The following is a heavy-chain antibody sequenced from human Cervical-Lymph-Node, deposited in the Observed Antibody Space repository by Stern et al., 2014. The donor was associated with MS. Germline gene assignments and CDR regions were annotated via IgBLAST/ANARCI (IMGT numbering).Heavy chain of an antibody. V-gene: IGHV3-74*01. CDR2: INSDGTVI. Sequence: EVQLVESGGGLVQPGGSLSLSCAASGITFNRNWMHWVRRSPGKGLVWVSRINSDGTVIDSADSVRARFTISRDNAKNVVYLQMNSLSAEDTALYYCVREIGAPGSFDIWGQGTVVTVSS. CDR1: GITFNRNW. CDR3: VREIGAPGSFDI. D-gene: IGHD3-16*01. J-gene: IGHJ3*02.